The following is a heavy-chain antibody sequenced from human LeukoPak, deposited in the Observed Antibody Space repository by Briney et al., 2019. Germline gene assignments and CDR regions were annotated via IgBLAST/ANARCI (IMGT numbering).Heavy chain of an antibody. J-gene: IGHJ4*02. D-gene: IGHD2-2*01. CDR3: ARQRVCSSTSCYVRPFDY. V-gene: IGHV4-39*01. CDR2: IYYSGST. Sequence: PSETLSLTCTVSGGSISSSSYYWGWIRQPPGKGLEWIGSIYYSGSTYYNPSLKSRVTISVDTSKNQFSLKLSSVTAADTAVYYCARQRVCSSTSCYVRPFDYWGQGTLSPSPQ. CDR1: GGSISSSSYY.